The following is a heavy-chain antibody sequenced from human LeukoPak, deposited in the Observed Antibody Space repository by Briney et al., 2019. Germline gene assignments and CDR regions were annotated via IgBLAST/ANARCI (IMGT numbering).Heavy chain of an antibody. V-gene: IGHV1-69*13. CDR2: IIPIFGTA. D-gene: IGHD3-22*01. CDR3: ARGGGYYDSSGYYFR. CDR1: GGTFSSYT. Sequence: SVKVSCKASGGTFSSYTINWVRQAPGQGLEWMGGIIPIFGTANYAQKFQGRVTITADESTSTAYMELSSLRSEDTAVYYCARGGGYYDSSGYYFRWGQGTLVTVSS. J-gene: IGHJ4*02.